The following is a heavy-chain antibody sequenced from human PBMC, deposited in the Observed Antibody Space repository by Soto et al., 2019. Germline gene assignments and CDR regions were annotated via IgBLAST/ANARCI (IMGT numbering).Heavy chain of an antibody. J-gene: IGHJ4*02. CDR2: IASTSVTM. D-gene: IGHD1-1*01. V-gene: IGHV3-48*01. CDR1: GFTFSTHS. Sequence: GGSLRLSCAASGFTFSTHSMNWVRQAPGKGLEWISYIASTSVTMYADSVKGRFTISRDNAKNSLYLQMNSLRVEDTAVYFCVGEVGFQLIYWGQGTLVTVSS. CDR3: VGEVGFQLIY.